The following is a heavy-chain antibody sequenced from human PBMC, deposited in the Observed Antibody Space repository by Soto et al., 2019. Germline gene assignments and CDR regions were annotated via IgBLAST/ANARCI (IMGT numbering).Heavy chain of an antibody. Sequence: ETLSLTCTVYDGSVSSGTYYWTWIRQPPGKGLEWIGYIYSSGSTLYNPSLKSRVIISVDTSMNQFSLKLSSVTAADTAVYYCARDSLALFDSWGQGTLVTL. J-gene: IGHJ4*02. V-gene: IGHV4-61*01. CDR2: IYSSGST. D-gene: IGHD5-12*01. CDR3: ARDSLALFDS. CDR1: DGSVSSGTYY.